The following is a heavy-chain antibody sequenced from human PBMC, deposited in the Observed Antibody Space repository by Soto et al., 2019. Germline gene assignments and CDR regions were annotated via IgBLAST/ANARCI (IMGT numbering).Heavy chain of an antibody. CDR2: IYYSGST. D-gene: IGHD6-13*01. CDR3: ARTQIAAAGTLGYYGMDV. J-gene: IGHJ6*02. CDR1: GGSFSGYY. Sequence: SETLSLTCAVYGGSFSGYYWSWIRQPPGKGLEWIGYIYYSGSTNYNPSLKSRVTISVDTSKNQFSLKLSSVTAADTAVYYCARTQIAAAGTLGYYGMDVWGQGTTVTVSS. V-gene: IGHV4-59*08.